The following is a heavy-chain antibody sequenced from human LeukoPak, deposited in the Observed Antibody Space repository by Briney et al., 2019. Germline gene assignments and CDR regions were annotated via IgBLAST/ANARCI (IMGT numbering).Heavy chain of an antibody. CDR2: INPSGGST. CDR1: GYTLTSYY. Sequence: ASVKVSCKASGYTLTSYYMHWVRQAPGQGLEWMGIINPSGGSTSYAQKFQGRVTMTRDTSTSTVYMELSSLRSEDTAVYYCARDVHMLGYCTNGVCRKFDPWGQGTLVTVSS. D-gene: IGHD2-8*01. J-gene: IGHJ5*02. V-gene: IGHV1-46*01. CDR3: ARDVHMLGYCTNGVCRKFDP.